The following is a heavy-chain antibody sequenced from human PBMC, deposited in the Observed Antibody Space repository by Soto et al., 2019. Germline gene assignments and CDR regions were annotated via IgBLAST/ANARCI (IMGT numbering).Heavy chain of an antibody. CDR3: ARGTVVVPAAIMGYYYYGMDV. CDR1: GGTFSSYA. J-gene: IGHJ6*02. D-gene: IGHD2-2*01. CDR2: IIPIFGTA. Sequence: GASVKVSCKASGGTFSSYAISWVRQAPGQGLEWMGGIIPIFGTANYAQKFQGRVTITADGSTSTAYMELSSLRSEDTAVYYCARGTVVVPAAIMGYYYYGMDVSGQGTTLTVSS. V-gene: IGHV1-69*13.